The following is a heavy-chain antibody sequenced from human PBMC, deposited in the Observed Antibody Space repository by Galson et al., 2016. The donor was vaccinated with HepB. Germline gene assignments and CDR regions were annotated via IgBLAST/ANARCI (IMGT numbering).Heavy chain of an antibody. CDR2: IYYNGST. D-gene: IGHD3-22*01. CDR3: ARVSRNFYYDSSGYGYYYYMDV. V-gene: IGHV4-39*01. Sequence: SETLSLTCSVSGDSISSGFDSWGWIRQPPGKGLQWIGTIYYNGSTYYNPSLTSRATTSVDTSKNQFSLKLSSVTAADTAVYYCARVSRNFYYDSSGYGYYYYMDVWGKGTTVTVSS. CDR1: GDSISSGFDS. J-gene: IGHJ6*03.